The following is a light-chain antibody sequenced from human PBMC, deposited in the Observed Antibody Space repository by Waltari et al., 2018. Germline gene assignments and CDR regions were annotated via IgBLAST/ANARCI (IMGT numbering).Light chain of an antibody. V-gene: IGLV2-14*01. CDR3: SSYTSISTLDVV. CDR1: SSDVGGYNY. J-gene: IGLJ2*01. Sequence: QSALTQPASVSGSPGQSITISCTGTSSDVGGYNYVSWYQRHLGKAPKLMIYEVSNRPSGVSNRFSGSKSGNTASLTISGLQAEDEADYYCSSYTSISTLDVVFGGGTKLTVL. CDR2: EVS.